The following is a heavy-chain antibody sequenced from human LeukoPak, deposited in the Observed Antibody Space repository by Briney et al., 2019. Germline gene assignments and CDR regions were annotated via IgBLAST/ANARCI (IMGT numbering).Heavy chain of an antibody. Sequence: GGSLRLSCAASGFTFNSYGMHWVRQAPGKGLEWVAVISYDGSNKYYADSVEGRFTISRDNSKSTLYLQMNSLRAEDTAVYYCAKVVYNAYDPLDYWGQGTLVTVSS. CDR1: GFTFNSYG. CDR3: AKVVYNAYDPLDY. V-gene: IGHV3-30*18. D-gene: IGHD5-12*01. CDR2: ISYDGSNK. J-gene: IGHJ4*02.